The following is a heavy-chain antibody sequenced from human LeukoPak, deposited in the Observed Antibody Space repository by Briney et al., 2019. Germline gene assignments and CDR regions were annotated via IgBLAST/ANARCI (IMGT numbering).Heavy chain of an antibody. V-gene: IGHV1-18*01. D-gene: IGHD3-22*01. CDR2: ISAYNGNT. CDR1: GYTFTSYG. CDR3: TSEDHYFGTRGYHQYFLH. Sequence: GASVKVSCKASGYTFTSYGISWVRQAPGQGLEWMGWISAYNGNTNYAQKLQGRVTMTTDTSTSTAYMELRSLRSDDTAVYYCTSEDHYFGTRGYHQYFLHWGQGTLVTVSS. J-gene: IGHJ1*01.